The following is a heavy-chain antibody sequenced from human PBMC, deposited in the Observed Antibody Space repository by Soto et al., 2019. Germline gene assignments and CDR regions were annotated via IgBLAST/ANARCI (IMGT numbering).Heavy chain of an antibody. CDR3: AATGTTEAFGC. V-gene: IGHV3-23*01. CDR2: ISGSGGST. J-gene: IGHJ4*02. D-gene: IGHD4-17*01. CDR1: GLTFSSYA. Sequence: PGGSLRLSCPASGLTFSSYAMSWVRQAPGKGLEWVSAISGSGGSTYYADSVKGRFTISRDNSKNRLSLQMNSVRAEDRAVYYCAATGTTEAFGCWGQGTLVNVSS.